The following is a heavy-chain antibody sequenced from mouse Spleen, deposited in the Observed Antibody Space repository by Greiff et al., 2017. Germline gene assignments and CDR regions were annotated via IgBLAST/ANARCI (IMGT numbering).Heavy chain of an antibody. CDR2: IDPEDGET. CDR1: GFNIKDYY. Sequence: EVKLMESGAELVKPGASVKLSCTASGFNIKDYYMHWVKQRTEQGLEWIGRIDPEDGETKYAPKFQGKATITADTSSNTAYLQLSSLTSEDTAVYYCARRDGSGDWYFDVWGAGTTVTVSS. D-gene: IGHD1-1*01. CDR3: ARRDGSGDWYFDV. J-gene: IGHJ1*01. V-gene: IGHV14-2*01.